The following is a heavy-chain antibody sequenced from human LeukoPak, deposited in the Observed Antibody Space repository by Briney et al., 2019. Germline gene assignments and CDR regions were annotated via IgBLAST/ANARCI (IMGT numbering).Heavy chain of an antibody. CDR3: AKDLRRSNTAFDY. Sequence: GGSLRLSCAASGFTFSSYAMSWVRQAPGRGLEWVSAISGSGGSTYYADSVKGRFTISRDNSKNTLYLQMNSLRAEDTAVYYCAKDLRRSNTAFDYWGQGTLVTVSS. D-gene: IGHD5-24*01. CDR2: ISGSGGST. CDR1: GFTFSSYA. V-gene: IGHV3-23*01. J-gene: IGHJ4*02.